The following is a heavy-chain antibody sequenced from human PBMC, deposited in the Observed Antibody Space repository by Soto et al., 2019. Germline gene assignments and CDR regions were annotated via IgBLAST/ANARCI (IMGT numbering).Heavy chain of an antibody. CDR2: IYSGETT. CDR1: GFNVNSDY. D-gene: IGHD2-21*02. J-gene: IGHJ4*02. Sequence: VGSLRLSCAASGFNVNSDYMNWVRQTPGKGLEWVASIYSGETTYYADSVRGRFTISSDKSKNTLYFQLSGLRIEDTAVYYCTRDGRGLGRLSLFEYWGQGVLVTVSS. V-gene: IGHV3-53*01. CDR3: TRDGRGLGRLSLFEY.